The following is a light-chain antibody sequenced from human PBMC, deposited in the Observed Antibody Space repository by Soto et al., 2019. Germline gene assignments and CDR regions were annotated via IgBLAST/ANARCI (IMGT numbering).Light chain of an antibody. V-gene: IGLV8-61*01. Sequence: QTVVTQEPSFSVSPGGTVTLTCGLSSGPVFTSSYPNWYQQTPGQDPRTLIFNTNTRSSGVPDRFSGSILGDKAALTITGAQADDDSYYYCLLYLGGGIWVFGGGTKLTVL. CDR1: SGPVFTSSY. CDR3: LLYLGGGIWV. J-gene: IGLJ3*02. CDR2: NTN.